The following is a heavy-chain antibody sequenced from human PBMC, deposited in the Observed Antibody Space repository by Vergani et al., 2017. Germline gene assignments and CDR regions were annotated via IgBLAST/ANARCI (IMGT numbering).Heavy chain of an antibody. V-gene: IGHV3-23*01. CDR3: AKVYYYDSSGSPSPCDY. CDR1: GFTFNSYV. J-gene: IGHJ4*02. D-gene: IGHD3-22*01. CDR2: ISGSGGST. Sequence: EVQLLESGGDLVQPGGSLRLSCAGSGFTFNSYVMSWVRQTPGQGLEWVSAISGSGGSTYYADSVKGRFTISRDNSKNTLYLQMNSLRAEDTAVYYCAKVYYYDSSGSPSPCDYWGQGTLVTVSS.